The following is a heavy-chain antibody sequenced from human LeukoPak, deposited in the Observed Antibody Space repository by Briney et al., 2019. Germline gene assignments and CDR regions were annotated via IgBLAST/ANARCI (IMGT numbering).Heavy chain of an antibody. Sequence: PGGSLRLSCAASGFTFSSYWMSWVRQAPGKGLEWVANIKQDGSEKYYVDSVKGRFTISRDNAKNSLYLQMNSLRAEDTAVYYCASWSIDGYNRLDYWGQGTLVTVSS. CDR2: IKQDGSEK. CDR1: GFTFSSYW. V-gene: IGHV3-7*01. D-gene: IGHD5-24*01. CDR3: ASWSIDGYNRLDY. J-gene: IGHJ4*02.